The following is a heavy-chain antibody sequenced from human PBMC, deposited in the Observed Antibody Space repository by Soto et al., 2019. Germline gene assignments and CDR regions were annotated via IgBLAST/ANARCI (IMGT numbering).Heavy chain of an antibody. Sequence: EVQLVESGGGLVQPGGSLRLSCAASRFIFSDYWMNWVRQAPGKGLEWVANIKEDGSEKYYVDSIKGRFTISRDNAKNSLYLQMNSLRVEDTAVYYCAKIGSSTWYTWAFDVWGQGTMVAVSS. CDR3: AKIGSSTWYTWAFDV. J-gene: IGHJ3*01. CDR1: RFIFSDYW. D-gene: IGHD6-13*01. V-gene: IGHV3-7*01. CDR2: IKEDGSEK.